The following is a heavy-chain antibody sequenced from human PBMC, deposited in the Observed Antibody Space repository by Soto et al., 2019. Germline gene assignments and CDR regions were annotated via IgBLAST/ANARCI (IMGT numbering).Heavy chain of an antibody. Sequence: QVQLQQWGAGLLKPSETLSLTCAVYGGSFSGHQWSWIRQTPGKGLEWIGGINDSGDINYNLSLKCRVTILVDSPKKQISLRLSSVTAADTAVYYCARGLSLWFGELSRRGGYYYYMDVWGKGTTVTVSS. J-gene: IGHJ6*03. CDR2: INDSGDI. CDR1: GGSFSGHQ. CDR3: ARGLSLWFGELSRRGGYYYYMDV. V-gene: IGHV4-34*01. D-gene: IGHD3-10*01.